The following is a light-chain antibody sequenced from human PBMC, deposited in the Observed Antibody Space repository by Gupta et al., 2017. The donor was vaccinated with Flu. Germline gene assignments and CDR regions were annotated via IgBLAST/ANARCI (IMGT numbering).Light chain of an antibody. V-gene: IGKV3-11*01. CDR1: QSVSSY. Sequence: DIVLTQSPATLSLSPGERATLSCRASQSVSSYLAWYQQKPGQAPRLLIYEASNRATGIPARFSGSGSGTDFTLTISSREPEDFAVYYCQQRSNWPPGLTFGGGTKVEIK. CDR3: QQRSNWPPGLT. CDR2: EAS. J-gene: IGKJ4*01.